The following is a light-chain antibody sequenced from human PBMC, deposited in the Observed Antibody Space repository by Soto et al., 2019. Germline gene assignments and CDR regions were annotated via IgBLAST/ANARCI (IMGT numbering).Light chain of an antibody. CDR1: QSILYTSNNKNY. CDR3: QQYYSTPRT. J-gene: IGKJ1*01. CDR2: WAS. Sequence: DIVMTQSPDSLVVSLGERATINCKSSQSILYTSNNKNYLAWYQQKPGQPPKLLIDWASTRESGVPDRFSGSGSGTDFTLTISSLQAEDVAVYYCQQYYSTPRTFGQGTKVEI. V-gene: IGKV4-1*01.